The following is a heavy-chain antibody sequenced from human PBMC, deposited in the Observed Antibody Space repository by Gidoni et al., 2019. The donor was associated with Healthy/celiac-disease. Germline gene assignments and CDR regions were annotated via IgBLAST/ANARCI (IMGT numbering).Heavy chain of an antibody. V-gene: IGHV4-31*03. D-gene: IGHD3-16*02. CDR1: GGSISSGGYY. CDR3: ARDAREGWELSGFDY. J-gene: IGHJ4*02. Sequence: QVQLQESGPGLVKPSQTLSLPCTVSGGSISSGGYYWSWSRQHPGKGLEWIGYIYYSGSTYYNPSLKSRVTISVDTSKNQFSLKLSSVTAADTAVYDCARDAREGWELSGFDYWGQGTLVTVSS. CDR2: IYYSGST.